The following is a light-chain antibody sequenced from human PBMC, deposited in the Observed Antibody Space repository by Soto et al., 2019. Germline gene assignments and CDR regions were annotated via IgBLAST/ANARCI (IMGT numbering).Light chain of an antibody. Sequence: DIQMTQSPSSLSASVGDRVTITCRASQSISSYLSWYQQKPGKAPKLLIYAASSLQSGVPSRFSGSGSGTDFTLTISGLQLEDFATYYCQQSSSTPRTFCQGTKLEIK. CDR3: QQSSSTPRT. CDR2: AAS. J-gene: IGKJ2*01. V-gene: IGKV1-39*01. CDR1: QSISSY.